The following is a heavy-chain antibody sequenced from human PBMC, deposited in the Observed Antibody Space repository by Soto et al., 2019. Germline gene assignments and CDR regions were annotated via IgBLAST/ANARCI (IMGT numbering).Heavy chain of an antibody. CDR3: VKNAGNVLLYFADS. CDR1: GFTFSTYA. Sequence: EVHLLESGGDLVQPGGSLRLSCAASGFTFSTYAMSWVRQAPGKGLEWVSAISGSGNRTYYAESVTGRFTISRDNSQNTLYLQLNRLMDGQTALYSSVKNAGNVLLYFADSWGQGALVTVAS. D-gene: IGHD3-9*01. V-gene: IGHV3-23*01. CDR2: ISGSGNRT. J-gene: IGHJ4*02.